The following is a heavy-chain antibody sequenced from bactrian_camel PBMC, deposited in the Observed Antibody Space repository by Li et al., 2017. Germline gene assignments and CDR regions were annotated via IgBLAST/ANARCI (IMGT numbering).Heavy chain of an antibody. V-gene: IGHV3S1*01. CDR3: SGGTTVVVGFFDFGY. CDR1: GFTFSELS. D-gene: IGHD6*01. J-gene: IGHJ6*01. Sequence: HVQLVESGGGLVQPGGSLRLFCAASGFTFSELSMSWVRQVPGKGLEWIPSINSGGRSTYYADSVKGRFTVSRINAYNTLHLQSNSLKTEDTAMYYCSGGTTVVVGFFDFGYWGQGTQVTVS. CDR2: INSGGRST.